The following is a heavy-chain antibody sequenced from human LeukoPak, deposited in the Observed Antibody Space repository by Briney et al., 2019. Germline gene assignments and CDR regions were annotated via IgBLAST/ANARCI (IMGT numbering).Heavy chain of an antibody. J-gene: IGHJ4*02. Sequence: ASVKVSCKASGYTFTSYYMHWVRQAPGQGLEWMGGFDPEDGARIFAQKFQGRVTMTEDTSTDTAYMDLSSLRSEDTAVYYCARGYTYDYSLYWGQGTLVTVSS. CDR2: FDPEDGAR. CDR3: ARGYTYDYSLY. V-gene: IGHV1-24*01. CDR1: GYTFTSYY. D-gene: IGHD5-18*01.